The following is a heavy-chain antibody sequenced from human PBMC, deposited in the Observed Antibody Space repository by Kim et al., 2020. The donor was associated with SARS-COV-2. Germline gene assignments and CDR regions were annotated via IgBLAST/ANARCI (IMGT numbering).Heavy chain of an antibody. Sequence: SETLSLTCAVYGGSFSGYYWSWIRQPPGKGLEWIGEINHSGSTNYNPSLKSRVTISVDTSKNQFSLKLSSVTAADTAVYYCARGFGDYGGWFDPWGQGTL. V-gene: IGHV4-34*01. D-gene: IGHD4-17*01. CDR1: GGSFSGYY. CDR3: ARGFGDYGGWFDP. J-gene: IGHJ5*02. CDR2: INHSGST.